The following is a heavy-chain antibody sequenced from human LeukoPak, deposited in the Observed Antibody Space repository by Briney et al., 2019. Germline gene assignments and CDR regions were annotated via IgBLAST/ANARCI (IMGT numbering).Heavy chain of an antibody. CDR1: GFTFSSYA. Sequence: GGSLRLSCSASGFTFSSYAMHWVRQAPGKGLEYVSAISSNGGSTYYADSVKGRFTISRDNSENTLYLQMSSLRAEDTAVYYCVKDAMQWPDYYFDYWGQGTLVTVSS. V-gene: IGHV3-64D*06. J-gene: IGHJ4*02. CDR3: VKDAMQWPDYYFDY. CDR2: ISSNGGST. D-gene: IGHD6-19*01.